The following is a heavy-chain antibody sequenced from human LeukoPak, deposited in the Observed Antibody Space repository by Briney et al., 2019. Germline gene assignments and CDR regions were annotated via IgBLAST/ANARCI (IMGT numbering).Heavy chain of an antibody. CDR2: IYYSGST. J-gene: IGHJ4*02. CDR1: GGSISSSSYY. V-gene: IGHV4-39*02. Sequence: SETLSLTCTVSGGSISSSSYYWGWIRQPPGKGLEWIGSIYYSGSTYYNPSLKSRVTISVDTSKNQFSLKLSSVTAADTAVYYCARDRSGAGYIDYWGQGTLVTVSS. D-gene: IGHD3-10*01. CDR3: ARDRSGAGYIDY.